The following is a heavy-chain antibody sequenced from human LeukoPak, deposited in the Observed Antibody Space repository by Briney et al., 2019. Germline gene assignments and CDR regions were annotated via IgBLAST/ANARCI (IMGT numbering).Heavy chain of an antibody. CDR2: IKADGSGK. D-gene: IGHD5-24*01. CDR1: GFTFSSSW. J-gene: IGHJ4*01. CDR3: ARDRGWQQFDY. V-gene: IGHV3-7*01. Sequence: PGGSLRLSCVASGFTFSSSWMTWVRQAPGMGLERAANIKADGSGKYYVDSVRGRFSISRDNAKNTLYLELNSLRAEDTGVYFCARDRGWQQFDYWGQGTLVTVSS.